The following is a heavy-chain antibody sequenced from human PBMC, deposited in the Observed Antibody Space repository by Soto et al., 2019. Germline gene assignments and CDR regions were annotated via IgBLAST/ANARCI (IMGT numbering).Heavy chain of an antibody. D-gene: IGHD5-12*01. CDR1: GFTFSSYG. CDR3: ARMDLVGGSYWYFDL. V-gene: IGHV3-33*01. J-gene: IGHJ2*01. Sequence: QVQLVESGGGVVQPGRSLRLSCAGSGFTFSSYGMHWVRQAPGNGLEWVEIIWYDVRDQYYADFVKGRFSNTRDNSKNPLYLQRDSVGSEDTAVYYCARMDLVGGSYWYFDLWGRGTLVTVSS. CDR2: IWYDVRDQ.